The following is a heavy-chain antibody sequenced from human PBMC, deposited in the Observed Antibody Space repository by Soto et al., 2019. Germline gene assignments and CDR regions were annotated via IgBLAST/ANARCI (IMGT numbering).Heavy chain of an antibody. CDR1: GGSFSGYY. CDR2: INHSGST. D-gene: IGHD3-10*01. J-gene: IGHJ6*02. V-gene: IGHV4-34*01. Sequence: QVQLQQWGAGLLKPSETLSLTCAVYGGSFSGYYWSWIRHPPRKGLDWIGEINHSGSTNYNPSLKSRVNISVDPSKNQFSLKLSSVTAAATAVYYCARGGRYYGSGTSWVGFYYYDYYGMDVWGQGTTVTVSS. CDR3: ARGGRYYGSGTSWVGFYYYDYYGMDV.